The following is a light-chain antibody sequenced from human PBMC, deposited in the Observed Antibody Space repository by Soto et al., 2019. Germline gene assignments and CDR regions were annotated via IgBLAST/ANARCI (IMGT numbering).Light chain of an antibody. CDR1: QSVGRDY. J-gene: IGKJ3*01. CDR2: LAS. CDR3: QQYGDSPLT. Sequence: IGLTQSPATLSLSPGERATLSCRASQSVGRDYLAWYQQKPGQAPRLLIYLASNRAAGVPARFSGSGSGTDFALTISRLEPEDFGVYYCQQYGDSPLTSGPGAKVDIK. V-gene: IGKV3-20*01.